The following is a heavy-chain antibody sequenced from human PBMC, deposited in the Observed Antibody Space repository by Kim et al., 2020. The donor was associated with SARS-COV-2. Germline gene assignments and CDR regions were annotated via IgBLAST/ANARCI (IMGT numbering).Heavy chain of an antibody. CDR3: ARDYDILTGSFDP. D-gene: IGHD3-9*01. Sequence: YAQGFTGRLVFSLDTSVSTAYLQISSLKAEDTAVYYCARDYDILTGSFDPWGQGTLVTVSS. J-gene: IGHJ5*02. V-gene: IGHV7-4-1*02.